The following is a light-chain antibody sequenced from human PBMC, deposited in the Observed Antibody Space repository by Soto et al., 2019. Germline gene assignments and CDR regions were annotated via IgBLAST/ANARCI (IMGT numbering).Light chain of an antibody. J-gene: IGLJ1*01. Sequence: QSALTQPASVSGSPGQSITISCTGTSSDVGGYNYVSWYQQHPGKAPKLMIYDVSNRPSGVSNRFSGCKSGNTASLTISGLQIEDEADYCCSSYTCSSRHDVFGPGTKVTVL. CDR2: DVS. CDR1: SSDVGGYNY. CDR3: SSYTCSSRHDV. V-gene: IGLV2-14*01.